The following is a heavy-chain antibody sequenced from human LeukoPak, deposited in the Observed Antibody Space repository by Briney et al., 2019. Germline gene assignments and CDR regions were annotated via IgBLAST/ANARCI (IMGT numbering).Heavy chain of an antibody. Sequence: PGGSLRLSCATSGFTFSSHAMSWVRQAPGKGLEWVSVISSNVGNTYYADSVKGRFTISRDNSKNTLYLQMNSLRGEDTAVYYCARNSEYSSTPINYWGRGTLVTVSS. V-gene: IGHV3-23*01. CDR2: ISSNVGNT. D-gene: IGHD6-13*01. J-gene: IGHJ4*02. CDR1: GFTFSSHA. CDR3: ARNSEYSSTPINY.